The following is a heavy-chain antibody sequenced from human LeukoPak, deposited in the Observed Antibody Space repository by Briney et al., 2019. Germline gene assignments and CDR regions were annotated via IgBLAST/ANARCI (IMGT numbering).Heavy chain of an antibody. CDR1: GFTFSSYS. D-gene: IGHD3-22*01. J-gene: IGHJ4*02. CDR3: ARDLGDSSGYYDY. Sequence: GGSLRLSCAASGFTFSSYSMDWVRQAPGKGLEWVSFISSTRGTMSYADSVKGRFTISRDNAKNVLYLQMNSLRAEDTAVYYCARDLGDSSGYYDYWGQGTLVTVSS. CDR2: ISSTRGTM. V-gene: IGHV3-48*04.